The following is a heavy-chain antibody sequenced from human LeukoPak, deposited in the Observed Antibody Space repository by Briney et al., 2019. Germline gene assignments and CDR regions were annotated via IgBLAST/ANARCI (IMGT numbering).Heavy chain of an antibody. CDR1: GGSISSGGYY. CDR2: IYYSGGT. J-gene: IGHJ5*02. D-gene: IGHD3-22*01. V-gene: IGHV4-31*03. Sequence: SQTLSLTCTVSGGSISSGGYYWSWIRQHPGKGLEWIGYIYYSGGTYYNPSLKSRVTISVDTSKNQFSLKLSSVTAADTAVYYCARFQKGSGSNRWFDPWGQGTLVTVSS. CDR3: ARFQKGSGSNRWFDP.